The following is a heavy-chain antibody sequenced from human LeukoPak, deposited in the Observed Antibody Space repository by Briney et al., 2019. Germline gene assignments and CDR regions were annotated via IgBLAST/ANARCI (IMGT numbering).Heavy chain of an antibody. J-gene: IGHJ4*02. V-gene: IGHV1-46*01. D-gene: IGHD1-26*01. CDR2: INPSGGST. CDR1: GYTFTSYY. CDR3: ARGSSGSYQY. Sequence: ASGKVSCKASGYTFTSYYMHWVRQAPGQGLEWMGIINPSGGSTSYEQKFKGRVTMTGDRSTSTVYMELSSLRSEDTAVYYCARGSSGSYQYWGQGTLVTVSS.